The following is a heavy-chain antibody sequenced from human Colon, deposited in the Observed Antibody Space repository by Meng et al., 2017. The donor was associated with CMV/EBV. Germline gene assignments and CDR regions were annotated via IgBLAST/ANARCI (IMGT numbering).Heavy chain of an antibody. CDR3: ARDPSGSRVPFDY. CDR1: GYTFSDYH. V-gene: IGHV1-2*02. D-gene: IGHD1-26*01. Sequence: VQSGAEVEKPGASVKVSCKTSGYTFSDYHIHWVRQAPGQGLEWMGWINSNSGATDYAQKFQGRFTMTRDTSITTVYMELSSLRSDDTAVYYCARDPSGSRVPFDYWGQGSLVTVSS. J-gene: IGHJ4*02. CDR2: INSNSGAT.